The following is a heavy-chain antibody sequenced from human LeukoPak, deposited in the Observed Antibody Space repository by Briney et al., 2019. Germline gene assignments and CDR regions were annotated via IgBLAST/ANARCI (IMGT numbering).Heavy chain of an antibody. Sequence: SETLSLTCTVSGGSISGYYWSWIRQPPGKGLEWIGYIYYSGSTNYNPSLKSRVTISVDTSKNQFSLKLSSVTAADTAVYYCASYDSSGYYVPDAFDIWGQGTMVTVSS. CDR2: IYYSGST. CDR1: GGSISGYY. J-gene: IGHJ3*02. V-gene: IGHV4-59*01. D-gene: IGHD3-22*01. CDR3: ASYDSSGYYVPDAFDI.